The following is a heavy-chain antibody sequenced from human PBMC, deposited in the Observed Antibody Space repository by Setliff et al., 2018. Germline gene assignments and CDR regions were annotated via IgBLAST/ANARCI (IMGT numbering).Heavy chain of an antibody. J-gene: IGHJ4*02. CDR1: GESFSNNY. Sequence: SETLSLTCSVYGESFSNNYWGWIRQSPGKGLEWIGSMYYSGSTYYNPSLKGRVTLSVDTTKNQFSLKLTSMTAADTAVYFCARHLLVQGTYHFDYWGQGSRSPSPQ. CDR3: ARHLLVQGTYHFDY. V-gene: IGHV4-39*01. CDR2: MYYSGST. D-gene: IGHD3-10*01.